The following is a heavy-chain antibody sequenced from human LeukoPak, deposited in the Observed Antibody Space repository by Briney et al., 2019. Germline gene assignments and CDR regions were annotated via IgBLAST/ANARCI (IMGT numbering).Heavy chain of an antibody. CDR2: IYYSGST. J-gene: IGHJ4*02. V-gene: IGHV4-59*01. D-gene: IGHD4-17*01. Sequence: SETLSLTCTVSGFSISSFYWSWIRQPPGKGLEWVGYIYYSGSTNYNASLKSLVTISVDTYKTQFSLKLSSVTAADTAVSYCARAPKYGDYYFDYWGQGTLVTVSS. CDR1: GFSISSFY. CDR3: ARAPKYGDYYFDY.